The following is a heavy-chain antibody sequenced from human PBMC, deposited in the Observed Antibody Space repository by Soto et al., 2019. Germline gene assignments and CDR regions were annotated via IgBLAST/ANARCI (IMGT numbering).Heavy chain of an antibody. CDR1: GFSFTTSGGG. D-gene: IGHD2-15*01. J-gene: IGHJ4*01. CDR2: IYWDDDK. Sequence: QIILKESGPTLVEPTQTLTLTCTFSGFSFTTSGGGVGWVRQPPGKALEWPALIYWDDDKRYSPSLRTKLTITKGASKNQVVLKMTNMDPVDTATYFCAQFRDDSTLIGFDYWGHGTLVTVSS. V-gene: IGHV2-5*02. CDR3: AQFRDDSTLIGFDY.